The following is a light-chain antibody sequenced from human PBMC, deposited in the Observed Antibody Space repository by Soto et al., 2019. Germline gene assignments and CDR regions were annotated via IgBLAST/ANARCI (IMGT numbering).Light chain of an antibody. CDR3: SSYAGNNNPYV. Sequence: QSALTQPTSASGSPGQSVTISCTGTSSDVGGYNYVSWYQHHPGKAPKLMVSEVSKRPSGVPDRFSGSKSGNTASLTVSGLQAEDEVAYYCSSYAGNNNPYVFGTGTKVTVL. V-gene: IGLV2-8*01. CDR2: EVS. J-gene: IGLJ1*01. CDR1: SSDVGGYNY.